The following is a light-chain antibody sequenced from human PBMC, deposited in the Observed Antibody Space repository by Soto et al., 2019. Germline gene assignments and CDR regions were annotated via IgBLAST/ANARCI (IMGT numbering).Light chain of an antibody. Sequence: EIVLTQSPGTLSLSPGERATLSCRASQTISNTFLAWYQQRPGQAPRLLIYGASGRAAGTPDRFSGSGSGTDFTLTIRSLQPDDFATYYCQHYNSYSEAFGQGTKVDIK. CDR1: QTISNTF. V-gene: IGKV3-20*01. J-gene: IGKJ1*01. CDR2: GAS. CDR3: QHYNSYSEA.